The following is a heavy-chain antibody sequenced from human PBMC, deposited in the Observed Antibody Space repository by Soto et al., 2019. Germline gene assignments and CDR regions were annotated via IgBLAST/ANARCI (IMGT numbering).Heavy chain of an antibody. CDR3: VRDVTEIGKGLDY. J-gene: IGHJ4*02. CDR2: IWSDGSNK. V-gene: IGHV3-33*01. Sequence: QVQLVESGGGVVQPGRSLRLSCAASGFIFSTYGMHWVRQAPDKGLEWVALIWSDGSNKYYADSVKGRFTILRDNSKKSVYLQMTRLRPEDTSVYDCVRDVTEIGKGLDYGGQGTLVTVSS. CDR1: GFIFSTYG. D-gene: IGHD2-15*01.